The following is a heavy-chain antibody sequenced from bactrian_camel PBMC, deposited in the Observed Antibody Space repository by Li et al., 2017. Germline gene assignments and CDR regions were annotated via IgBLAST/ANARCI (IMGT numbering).Heavy chain of an antibody. CDR1: ADALMY. D-gene: IGHD3*01. CDR2: ITTGGSST. CDR3: ATDYGIGTPSEY. J-gene: IGHJ4*01. Sequence: QVQLVESGGGSVQAGESLRLSCSASADALMYMAWFRQAPGQKREAVAVITTGGSSTMCHDSVKGRFTISRESGKNTVYLQMNNLKSDDTRLYYCATDYGIGTPSEYWGQGTQVTVS. V-gene: IGHV3S53*01.